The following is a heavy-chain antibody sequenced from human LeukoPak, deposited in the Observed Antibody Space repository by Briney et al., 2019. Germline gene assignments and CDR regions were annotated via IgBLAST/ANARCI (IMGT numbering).Heavy chain of an antibody. V-gene: IGHV1-8*01. CDR3: AREPYNSDNSSYYHQWLDI. J-gene: IGHJ3*02. CDR1: GYTFTSYD. CDR2: MNPNSGNA. D-gene: IGHD3-22*01. Sequence: GASVKVSCKASGYTFTSYDINWVRQATGQGLEWMGWMNPNSGNAGYAQKFQGRVTMTRNTSISTAYMELSSLNSDDTAGYFCAREPYNSDNSSYYHQWLDIWGQGTMVSVSS.